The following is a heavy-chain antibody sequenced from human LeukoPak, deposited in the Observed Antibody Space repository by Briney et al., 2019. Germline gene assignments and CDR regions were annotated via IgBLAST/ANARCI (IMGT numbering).Heavy chain of an antibody. D-gene: IGHD3-10*02. CDR3: AKDMSAPPNIDY. CDR1: GFTFSSYS. Sequence: GGSLRLSCAASGFTFSSYSIHWVRQAPGKGLEWVAVISYDGSNKYYADSVKGRFTISRDNSKNTLYLQMNSLRAEDTAVYYCAKDMSAPPNIDYWGQGTLVTVSS. V-gene: IGHV3-30*18. J-gene: IGHJ4*02. CDR2: ISYDGSNK.